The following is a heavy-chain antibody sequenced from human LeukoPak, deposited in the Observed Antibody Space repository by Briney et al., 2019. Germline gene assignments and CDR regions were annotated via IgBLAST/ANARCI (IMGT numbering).Heavy chain of an antibody. V-gene: IGHV3-74*01. J-gene: IGHJ4*02. Sequence: PGGSLRLSCAASGFTFRTLCMHWVRHTPGQGLVWVSRNNSDGSNTNYADSVKGRFTVSRDNAQNTLYLQMSSLRAEDTAVYYCARAGNYYFEYWGQGALVTVSS. CDR3: ARAGNYYFEY. D-gene: IGHD3-10*01. CDR1: GFTFRTLC. CDR2: NNSDGSNT.